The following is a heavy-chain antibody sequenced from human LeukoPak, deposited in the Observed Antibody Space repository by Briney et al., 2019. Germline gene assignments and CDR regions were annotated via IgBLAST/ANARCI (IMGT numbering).Heavy chain of an antibody. CDR1: GFTVSSNY. CDR2: IYSGGST. J-gene: IGHJ3*02. V-gene: IGHV3-53*01. Sequence: PGGSLRLSCAASGFTVSSNYMSWVRQAPGKGLEWVSVIYSGGSTYYADSVKGRFTISRDNSKNTLYLQMNSLRAEDTAVYYCARGPSSSWGDAFDIWGQGTVVTVSS. D-gene: IGHD6-13*01. CDR3: ARGPSSSWGDAFDI.